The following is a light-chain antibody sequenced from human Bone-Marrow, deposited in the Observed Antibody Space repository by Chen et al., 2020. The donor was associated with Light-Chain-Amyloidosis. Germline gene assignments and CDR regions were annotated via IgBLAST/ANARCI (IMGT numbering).Light chain of an antibody. J-gene: IGLJ3*02. CDR2: DDS. V-gene: IGLV3-21*02. Sequence: SYVLTLPPTVSVDPGQTARFTCGGNDFENEVVHWYQRKPGQAPVLVVSDDSDRPSGIPERFSASNAGNTATLTIGSEEAGDAADYYCPVWNRSSDRPVFGGGTKLTVL. CDR3: PVWNRSSDRPV. CDR1: DFENEV.